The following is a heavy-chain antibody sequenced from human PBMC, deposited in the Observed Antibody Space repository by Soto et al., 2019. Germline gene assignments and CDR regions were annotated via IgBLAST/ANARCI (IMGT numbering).Heavy chain of an antibody. Sequence: EVQLVESGGGLVQPGGSLKLSCAASGFTFSGSAMHWVRQASGKGLEWVGRIRSKPNNYATAYGASVKGRFTISRDDSKSTAYLRMDSLTTEDTAVYYCSSQACDFWSRKPQYYMDVWLKGTTVTVSS. D-gene: IGHD3-3*01. CDR2: IRSKPNNYAT. V-gene: IGHV3-73*01. CDR1: GFTFSGSA. J-gene: IGHJ6*03. CDR3: SSQACDFWSRKPQYYMDV.